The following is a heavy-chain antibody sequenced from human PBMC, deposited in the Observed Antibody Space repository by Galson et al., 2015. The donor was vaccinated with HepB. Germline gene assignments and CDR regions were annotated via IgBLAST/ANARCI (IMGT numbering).Heavy chain of an antibody. CDR2: IKSKTDGETT. J-gene: IGHJ5*02. Sequence: SLRLSCAASGFPFNNAWMTWVRQAPGVGLEWVGRIKSKTDGETTDYAAPVKGRLTISRDDSKNRLYLQMNSLKTEDTAVYYCTTDVYYSTYWSWLDPWGQGTLVTVSS. CDR1: GFPFNNAW. V-gene: IGHV3-15*01. D-gene: IGHD2-8*02. CDR3: TTDVYYSTYWSWLDP.